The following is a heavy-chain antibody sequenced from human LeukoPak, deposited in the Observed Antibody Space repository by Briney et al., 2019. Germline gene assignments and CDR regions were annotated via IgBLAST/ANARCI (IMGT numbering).Heavy chain of an antibody. CDR1: GVSISSGGYY. CDR3: ARRSSGWVDY. V-gene: IGHV4-31*03. D-gene: IGHD6-19*01. J-gene: IGHJ4*02. CDR2: IYYSGST. Sequence: KPSQTLSLTCTVSGVSISSGGYYWSWIRQHPGKGLEWIGYIYYSGSTYYNPSLKSRVTISVDTSKNQFSLKLSSVTAADTAVYYCARRSSGWVDYWGQGTLVTVSS.